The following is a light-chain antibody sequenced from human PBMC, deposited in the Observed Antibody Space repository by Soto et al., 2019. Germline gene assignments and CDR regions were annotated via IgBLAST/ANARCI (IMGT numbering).Light chain of an antibody. V-gene: IGLV2-14*01. J-gene: IGLJ1*01. CDR3: SSYTSISTYV. CDR2: DVR. Sequence: QSVLTQPSSVSGSPGQSITISYNGTSIDVGGYNFVSWYQQHPGKAPKLMIYDVRNRPSGVSNRFSGSKSVNTASLTISGLQAEDEADYYCSSYTSISTYVFGTGTQGHRP. CDR1: SIDVGGYNF.